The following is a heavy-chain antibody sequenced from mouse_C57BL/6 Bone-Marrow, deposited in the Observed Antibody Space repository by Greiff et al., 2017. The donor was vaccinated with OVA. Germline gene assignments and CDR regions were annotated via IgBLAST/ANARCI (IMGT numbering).Heavy chain of an antibody. J-gene: IGHJ4*01. CDR1: GYTFTDYY. D-gene: IGHD2-3*01. Sequence: QVQLQQSGPELVKPRASVKISCKASGYTFTDYYINWVKQRPGQGLEWIGWIFPGSGSTYYNEKFKGKATLTVDKSSSTAYMLLSSLTSEDSAVYFCANDGYYLFYAMDYWGQGTSVTVSS. CDR3: ANDGYYLFYAMDY. CDR2: IFPGSGST. V-gene: IGHV1-75*01.